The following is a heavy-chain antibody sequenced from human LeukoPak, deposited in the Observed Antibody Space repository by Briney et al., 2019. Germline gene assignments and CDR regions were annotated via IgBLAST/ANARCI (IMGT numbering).Heavy chain of an antibody. CDR3: ARQYRRGWQVNAFDI. V-gene: IGHV4-39*01. CDR1: GGSVSSSTYY. D-gene: IGHD6-19*01. CDR2: LYYSGKT. Sequence: SETLSLTCTVSGGSVSSSTYYWGWIRQPPGKGLEWIGSLYYSGKTFYNLSLKSRVTISVDMSKNLFSLKLSSVTAADTAMYYCARQYRRGWQVNAFDIWGQGTMVTVSS. J-gene: IGHJ3*02.